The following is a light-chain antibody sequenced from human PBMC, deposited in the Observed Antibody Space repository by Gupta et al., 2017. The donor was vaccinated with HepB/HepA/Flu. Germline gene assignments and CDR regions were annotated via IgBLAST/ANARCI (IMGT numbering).Light chain of an antibody. V-gene: IGKV3-15*01. J-gene: IGKJ1*01. CDR1: QSVSSN. CDR2: GAS. Sequence: ELVMTQSPATLSVSPGERATLSCRASQSVSSNLAWYQQKPGQAPRLLIYGASTRATGIPARFSGSGSGTXFTLTIXSLQSEDFAVYYCQQYNNWRRTFGXGTKVEIK. CDR3: QQYNNWRRT.